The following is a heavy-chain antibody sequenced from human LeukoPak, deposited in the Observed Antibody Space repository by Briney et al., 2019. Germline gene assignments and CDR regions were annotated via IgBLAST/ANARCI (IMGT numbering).Heavy chain of an antibody. CDR2: ISSSSSYI. V-gene: IGHV3-21*01. CDR1: GFTFSDYY. Sequence: GGSLRLSCAASGFTFSDYYMNWVRQAPGKGLEWVSSISSSSSYIYYADSVKGRFTISRDNAKNSLYLQMNSLRAEDTAVYYCARPSGGEGAFDIWGQGTMVTASS. D-gene: IGHD3-16*01. CDR3: ARPSGGEGAFDI. J-gene: IGHJ3*02.